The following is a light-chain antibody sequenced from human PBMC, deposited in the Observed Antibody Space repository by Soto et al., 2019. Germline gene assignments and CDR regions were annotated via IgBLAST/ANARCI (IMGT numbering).Light chain of an antibody. CDR2: YAS. Sequence: EIVMTQSPATLSLSPGERATLSCRASQSVSSNLAWYQQKPGQAPRLLIYYASTRDTGVPARFSGSGSGTDFTLTISSLQSEDFAVYYCQQYNNWPPSWTFGQGTKVDIK. CDR3: QQYNNWPPSWT. V-gene: IGKV3-15*01. J-gene: IGKJ1*01. CDR1: QSVSSN.